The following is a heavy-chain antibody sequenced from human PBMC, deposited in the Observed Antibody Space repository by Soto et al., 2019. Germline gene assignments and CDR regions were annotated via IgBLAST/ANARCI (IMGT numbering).Heavy chain of an antibody. Sequence: QVQLVDSGGGVVQPGASLRLSCAASGFTFSSYAMHWVRQAPGKGLQWVGFISYDGNNKYYADSAKGRFTISRDNSKNTLSLQRNSLRGDDTAVYYCAKAVGSFEYSSLPSLLASWGQGTLVTVSS. J-gene: IGHJ5*02. CDR3: AKAVGSFEYSSLPSLLAS. CDR1: GFTFSSYA. CDR2: ISYDGNNK. V-gene: IGHV3-30*04. D-gene: IGHD6-19*01.